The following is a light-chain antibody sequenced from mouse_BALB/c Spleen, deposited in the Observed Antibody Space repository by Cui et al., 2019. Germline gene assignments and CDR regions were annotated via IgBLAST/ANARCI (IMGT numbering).Light chain of an antibody. J-gene: IGKJ1*01. V-gene: IGKV6-25*01. Sequence: DIVMTQSHIFMSTSVGDRVSITCKASQDVSTAVAWYQQKPGQSPKLLIYWATTRQTGVPDRFTGSGSGTDYTLTISSVQAEDLALYYCQQHYSTPWTFGGGTKLEIK. CDR2: WAT. CDR1: QDVSTA. CDR3: QQHYSTPWT.